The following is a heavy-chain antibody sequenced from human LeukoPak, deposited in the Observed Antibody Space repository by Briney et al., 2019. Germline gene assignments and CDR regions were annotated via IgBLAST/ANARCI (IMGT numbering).Heavy chain of an antibody. J-gene: IGHJ6*03. CDR1: GGSISSYY. V-gene: IGHV4-4*07. D-gene: IGHD3-3*01. CDR2: IYTSGST. CDR3: ARDKAIFASAYYYYMDV. Sequence: SETLSLTCTVSGGSISSYYWSWIRQPAGQGLEWIGRIYTSGSTNYNPSLKSRVTMSVDTSKNQFSLKLSSVTAADTAVYYCARDKAIFASAYYYYMDVWGKGTTVTVSS.